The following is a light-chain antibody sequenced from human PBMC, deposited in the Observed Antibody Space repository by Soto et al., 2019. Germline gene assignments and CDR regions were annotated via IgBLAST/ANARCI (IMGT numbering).Light chain of an antibody. CDR1: QSVSRN. J-gene: IGKJ5*01. CDR3: QQYNNWPIT. V-gene: IGKV3D-15*01. CDR2: DAS. Sequence: EIVMTPSPATLSVSRGERATLSCMASQSVSRNLAWYQQKPRQTPRLLIYDASTRATGTPARFSGSGSGTKFTLSISSLQSEDFAVYSCQQYNNWPITFGQGTRLEI.